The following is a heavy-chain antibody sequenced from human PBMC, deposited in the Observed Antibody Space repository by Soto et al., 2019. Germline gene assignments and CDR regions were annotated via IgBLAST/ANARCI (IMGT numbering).Heavy chain of an antibody. V-gene: IGHV1-46*03. D-gene: IGHD4-17*01. CDR1: GYTFTSYY. CDR3: ARVGYGDYGDYYYMDV. CDR2: INPSGGST. Sequence: GASVKVSCKASGYTFTSYYMHWVRQAPGQGLEWMGVINPSGGSTSYAQKFQGRATMTRDTSTSTVYMELSSLRSEDTAVYYCARVGYGDYGDYYYMDVWGKGTTVTVSS. J-gene: IGHJ6*03.